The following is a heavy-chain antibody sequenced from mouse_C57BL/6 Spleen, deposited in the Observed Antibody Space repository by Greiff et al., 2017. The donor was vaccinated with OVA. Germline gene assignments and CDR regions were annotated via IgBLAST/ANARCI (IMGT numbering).Heavy chain of an antibody. J-gene: IGHJ2*01. CDR2: LTDGGSYT. CDR3: ARGGYDAYYFDY. V-gene: IGHV5-4*03. Sequence: EVKLVESGGGLVKPGGSLKLSCAASGFTFSSYAMSWVRQTPEKRLEWVATLTDGGSYTYYPDNVKGRFTISRDNAKNNLYLQMSHLKSEDTAMYYCARGGYDAYYFDYWGQGTTLTVSS. CDR1: GFTFSSYA. D-gene: IGHD2-2*01.